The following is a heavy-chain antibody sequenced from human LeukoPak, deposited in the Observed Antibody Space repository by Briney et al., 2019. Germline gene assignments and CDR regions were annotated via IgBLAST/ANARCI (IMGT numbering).Heavy chain of an antibody. Sequence: GGSLRLSCAASGFTFSSYAMHWVRQAPGKGLEWVAVISYDGSNKYYADSVKGRFTISRDNSKNTLYLQMNSLRAEDTAVYYCARDALAYFTFRPYYFDYWGQGTLVTVSS. J-gene: IGHJ4*02. V-gene: IGHV3-30-3*01. CDR1: GFTFSSYA. CDR3: ARDALAYFTFRPYYFDY. D-gene: IGHD2/OR15-2a*01. CDR2: ISYDGSNK.